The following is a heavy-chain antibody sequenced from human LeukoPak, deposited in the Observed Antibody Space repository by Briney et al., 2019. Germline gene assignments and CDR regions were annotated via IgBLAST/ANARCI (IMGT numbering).Heavy chain of an antibody. Sequence: ASVKVSCKTSGYTFTNYYLNWVRQAPGQGLERMGWTHPNSGGTYYAQNFQGRVTMTRDTSISTAYMELSNLRSDDTAVYYCARDRAASWFDPWGQGTLITVSS. CDR1: GYTFTNYY. V-gene: IGHV1-2*02. J-gene: IGHJ5*02. D-gene: IGHD6-13*01. CDR3: ARDRAASWFDP. CDR2: THPNSGGT.